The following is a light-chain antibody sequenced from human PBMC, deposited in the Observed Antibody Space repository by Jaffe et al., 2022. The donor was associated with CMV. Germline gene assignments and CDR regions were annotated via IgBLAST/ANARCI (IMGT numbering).Light chain of an antibody. V-gene: IGKV3-15*01. Sequence: EIVMTQSPATLSVSPGERATLSCRASESVSRNLAWYQQKPGQAPRLLIYGASTRATGIPARFSGSGSGTEFTLTISSLQSEDFAVYYCQHYNNWPPWTFGQGTKVAVK. CDR1: ESVSRN. J-gene: IGKJ1*01. CDR3: QHYNNWPPWT. CDR2: GAS.